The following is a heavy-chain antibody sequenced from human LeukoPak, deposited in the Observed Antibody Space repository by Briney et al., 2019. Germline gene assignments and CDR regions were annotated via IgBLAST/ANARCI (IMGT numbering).Heavy chain of an antibody. J-gene: IGHJ4*02. D-gene: IGHD5-18*01. CDR3: ARNRGGRDTAMVNDY. CDR1: GSTFSSYW. CDR2: IKQDGSEK. Sequence: GGSLRLSCAASGSTFSSYWMSWVRQAPGKGLEWVANIKQDGSEKYYVDSVKGRFTISRDNAKNSLYLQMNSLRAEDTAVYYCARNRGGRDTAMVNDYWGQGTLVTVSS. V-gene: IGHV3-7*01.